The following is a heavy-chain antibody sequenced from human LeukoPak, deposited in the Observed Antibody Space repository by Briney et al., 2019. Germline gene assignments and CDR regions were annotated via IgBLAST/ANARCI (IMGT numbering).Heavy chain of an antibody. D-gene: IGHD1-1*01. CDR3: AKGKRYPDY. J-gene: IGHJ4*02. Sequence: GGSLRLSCVVPGFTFSESWMSWVRQAPGKGLGWVASLNLDGSDKYYVDSVKGRFTISRDNAKNSLYLQMDSLRVEDTAVYYCAKGKRYPDYWGQGTLVTVSS. CDR2: LNLDGSDK. CDR1: GFTFSESW. V-gene: IGHV3-7*03.